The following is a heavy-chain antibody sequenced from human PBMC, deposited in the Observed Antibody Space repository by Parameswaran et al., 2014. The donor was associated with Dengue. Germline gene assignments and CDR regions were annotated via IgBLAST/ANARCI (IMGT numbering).Heavy chain of an antibody. J-gene: IGHJ5*02. Sequence: VRQMPGKGLEWVSAISGSGGSTYYADSVKGRFTISRDNSKNTLYLQMNSLRAEDTAVYYCAKDLRSSSPWGQGTLVTVSS. V-gene: IGHV3-23*01. D-gene: IGHD6-6*01. CDR2: ISGSGGST. CDR3: AKDLRSSSP.